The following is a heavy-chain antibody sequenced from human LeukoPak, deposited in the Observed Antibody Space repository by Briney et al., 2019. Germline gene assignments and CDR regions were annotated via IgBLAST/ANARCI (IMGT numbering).Heavy chain of an antibody. J-gene: IGHJ4*02. V-gene: IGHV5-51*01. CDR1: GYSFTSYW. CDR3: ARYVWGSYRYFDY. Sequence: GESLQISCKGSGYSFTSYWIGWVRQMPGKGQEWMGIIYPGDSDTRYSPSFQGQVTISADKSISTAYLQWSSPKASDTAMYYCARYVWGSYRYFDYWGQGTLVTVSS. D-gene: IGHD3-16*02. CDR2: IYPGDSDT.